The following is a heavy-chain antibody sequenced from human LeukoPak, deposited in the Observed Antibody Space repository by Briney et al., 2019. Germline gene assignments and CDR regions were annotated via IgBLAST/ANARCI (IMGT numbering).Heavy chain of an antibody. CDR3: ARDTDTALDV. J-gene: IGHJ6*02. CDR2: TKNRANSHIT. Sequence: GGSLRLSCVASGFTLSDHYMDWVRQAPGKGLEWISRTKNRANSHITQYAASVNGRFIASRDDSKNSLFLQMNSLKAEDTAVYYCARDTDTALDVWGQGTTDTVSS. V-gene: IGHV3-72*01. CDR1: GFTLSDHY.